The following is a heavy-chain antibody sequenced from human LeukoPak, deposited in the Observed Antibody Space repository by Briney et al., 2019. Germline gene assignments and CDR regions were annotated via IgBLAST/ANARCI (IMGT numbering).Heavy chain of an antibody. CDR2: IYSGGDT. D-gene: IGHD1-26*01. V-gene: IGHV3-53*01. Sequence: SGGSLRLSCTVSGFTVSSNPWSWVRQAPGKGLEWVSFIYSGGDTHYSDSVKGRFTISRDNSKNTLYLQMNSLRAEDTAVYYCAKDSKIVGATFRSYHYMDVWGKGTAVTVSS. CDR3: AKDSKIVGATFRSYHYMDV. CDR1: GFTVSSNP. J-gene: IGHJ6*03.